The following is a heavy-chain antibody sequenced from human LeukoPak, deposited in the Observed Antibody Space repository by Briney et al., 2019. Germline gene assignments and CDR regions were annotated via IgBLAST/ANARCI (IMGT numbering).Heavy chain of an antibody. V-gene: IGHV3-23*01. Sequence: PGGSLRPSCAASGFTFSSDAMIWVRQAPGKGLDWVSAISGSGDNTFYADSVKGRFTISRDNSKNTLYLQMHTLRAEDTAVYYCAKKGSTWHFAYWGQGTLVTVSS. CDR3: AKKGSTWHFAY. CDR1: GFTFSSDA. J-gene: IGHJ4*02. CDR2: ISGSGDNT. D-gene: IGHD6-13*01.